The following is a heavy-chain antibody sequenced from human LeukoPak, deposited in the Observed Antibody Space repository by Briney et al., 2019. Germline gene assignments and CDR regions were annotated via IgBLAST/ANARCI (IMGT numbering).Heavy chain of an antibody. D-gene: IGHD2-15*01. CDR2: SKNRAQNYIT. V-gene: IGHV3-72*01. J-gene: IGHJ4*02. CDR1: GFTFCDYY. CDR3: ARDDGGQGDY. Sequence: GGSLRLSCAASGFTFCDYYVDWVRQAPGKGLEWIGRSKNRAQNYITQYAAFVQGRFTISRDDSKNSLYLQINTLKTEDTAVYYCARDDGGQGDYWGQGTLVTVSS.